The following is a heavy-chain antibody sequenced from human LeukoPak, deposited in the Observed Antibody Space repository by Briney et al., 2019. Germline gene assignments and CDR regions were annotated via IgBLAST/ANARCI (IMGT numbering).Heavy chain of an antibody. CDR3: ARDGNSYYYDSTSWVY. CDR1: GFTFSSYW. CDR2: INSDGSST. V-gene: IGHV3-74*01. J-gene: IGHJ4*02. Sequence: GGSLRLSCAASGFTFSSYWMHWVRHAPGKGLVWVSRINSDGSSTSYADSVKGRFTISRDNAKNTLYLQMNSLRAEDTAVYYCARDGNSYYYDSTSWVYWGQGTLVTVSS. D-gene: IGHD3-22*01.